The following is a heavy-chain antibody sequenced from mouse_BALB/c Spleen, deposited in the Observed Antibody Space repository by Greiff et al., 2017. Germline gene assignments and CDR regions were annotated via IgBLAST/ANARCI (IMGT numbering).Heavy chain of an antibody. V-gene: IGHV1-5*01. D-gene: IGHD2-10*01. CDR1: GYTFTSYC. CDR3: RRAYYGNWYAMDY. Sequence: VQLQQSGTVLARPGASVKMSCKASGYTFTSYCMHWVKQRPGQGLEWIGAIYPGNSDTSYNQKFKGKAKLTAVTSTSTAYLELSSLTNEDSAVYYCRRAYYGNWYAMDYWGQGTSVTVSS. J-gene: IGHJ4*01. CDR2: IYPGNSDT.